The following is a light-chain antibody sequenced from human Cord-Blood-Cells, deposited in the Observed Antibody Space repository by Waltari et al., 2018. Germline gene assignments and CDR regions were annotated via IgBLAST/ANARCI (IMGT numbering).Light chain of an antibody. J-gene: IGKJ2*01. Sequence: DIQMTQSPSSLSASVGDRVTITGRASQSISSYLNWYQQKPGKDPKLLIYAASSLQSGVPSRFSGSGSGTDFTLTISSLQPEDFATYYCQQSYSTPRYTFGQGTKLEIK. V-gene: IGKV1-39*01. CDR1: QSISSY. CDR2: AAS. CDR3: QQSYSTPRYT.